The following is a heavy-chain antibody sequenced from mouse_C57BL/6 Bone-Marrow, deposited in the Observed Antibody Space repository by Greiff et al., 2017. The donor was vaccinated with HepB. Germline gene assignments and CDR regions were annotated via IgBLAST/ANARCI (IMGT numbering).Heavy chain of an antibody. CDR2: ISSGGSYT. V-gene: IGHV5-6*01. CDR1: GFTFSSYG. Sequence: EVKLMESGGDLVKPGGSLKLSCAASGFTFSSYGMSWVRQTPDKRLEWVATISSGGSYTYYPDSVKGRFTISRDNAKNTLYLQMSSLKSEDTAMYYCARPGYVAWFAYWGLGTLVTVSA. J-gene: IGHJ3*01. D-gene: IGHD3-1*01. CDR3: ARPGYVAWFAY.